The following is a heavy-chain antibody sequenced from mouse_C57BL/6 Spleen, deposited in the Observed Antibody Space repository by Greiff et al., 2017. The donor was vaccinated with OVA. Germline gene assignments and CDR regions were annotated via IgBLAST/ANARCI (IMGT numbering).Heavy chain of an antibody. CDR3: ANDYGSSYGYFDV. Sequence: EVQLQQSGPELVKPGASVKISCKASGYTFTDYYMNWVKQSHGKSLEWIGDINPNNGGTSYNQKFKGKATLTVDKSSSTAYMELRSLTSEDSAVYYCANDYGSSYGYFDVWGTGTTVTVSS. J-gene: IGHJ1*03. V-gene: IGHV1-26*01. CDR2: INPNNGGT. D-gene: IGHD1-1*01. CDR1: GYTFTDYY.